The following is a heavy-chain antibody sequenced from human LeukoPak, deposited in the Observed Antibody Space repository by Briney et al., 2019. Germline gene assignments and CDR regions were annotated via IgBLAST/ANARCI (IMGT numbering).Heavy chain of an antibody. CDR2: INSDGSSI. D-gene: IGHD5-12*01. J-gene: IGHJ4*02. Sequence: QPGGSLRLSCADSGFTFSSYWMHWVRQDPGKGLVWVSRINSDGSSITYADSVKGRFTISRDNAKNTLYLQMNSLGVEDTAVYYCAREWRVSGYDFDSWGQGTLVTVPS. V-gene: IGHV3-74*03. CDR1: GFTFSSYW. CDR3: AREWRVSGYDFDS.